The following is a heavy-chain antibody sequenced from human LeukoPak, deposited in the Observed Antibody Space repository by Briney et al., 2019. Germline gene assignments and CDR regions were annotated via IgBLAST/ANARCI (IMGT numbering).Heavy chain of an antibody. CDR1: GGSISSGDYF. Sequence: PSETLSLTCTVSGGSISSGDYFWSWIRQPPGKGLEWIGYIYYSGSTYYNPSLKSRVTISVDTSKNQFSLKLSSVTAADTAVYYCARAPSGYEPSFDYWGQGTLVTVSS. V-gene: IGHV4-30-4*02. CDR3: ARAPSGYEPSFDY. CDR2: IYYSGST. D-gene: IGHD5-12*01. J-gene: IGHJ4*02.